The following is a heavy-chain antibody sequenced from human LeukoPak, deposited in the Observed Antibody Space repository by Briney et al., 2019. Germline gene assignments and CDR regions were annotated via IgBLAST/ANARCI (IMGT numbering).Heavy chain of an antibody. CDR3: ARQRIGWYFDL. CDR2: INHSGST. V-gene: IGHV4-34*01. Sequence: SETLSLTCAVYGGSFSGYYWSWIRQPPGKGLEWIGEINHSGSTNYNPSLKSRVTISVDTSQNQFSLKLSSVTAADTAVYYCARQRIGWYFDLWGRGTLVTVSS. D-gene: IGHD2-15*01. CDR1: GGSFSGYY. J-gene: IGHJ2*01.